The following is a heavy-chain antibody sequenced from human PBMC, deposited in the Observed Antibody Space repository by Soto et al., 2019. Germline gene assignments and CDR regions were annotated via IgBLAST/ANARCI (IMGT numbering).Heavy chain of an antibody. CDR1: GGSFSGYY. CDR3: ARGVGGGWSYYYSYYGMDV. D-gene: IGHD6-19*01. CDR2: INHSGST. J-gene: IGHJ6*04. V-gene: IGHV4-34*01. Sequence: SETLSLTCAVYGGSFSGYYWSWIRQPPGKGLEWIGEINHSGSTNYNPSLKSRVTISVDTSKNQFSLKLSSVTAADTAVYYCARGVGGGWSYYYSYYGMDVWGKGTTVTVPS.